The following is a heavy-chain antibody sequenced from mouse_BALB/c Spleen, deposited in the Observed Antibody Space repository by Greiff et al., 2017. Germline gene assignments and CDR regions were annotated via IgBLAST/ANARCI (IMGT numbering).Heavy chain of an antibody. Sequence: QVQLKESGPELVKPGASVKISCKASGYAFSSSWMNWVKQRPGQGLEWIGRIYPGDGDTNYNGKFKGKATLTADKSSSTAYMQLSSLTSVDSAVYFCAREGITTATDAMDYWGQGTSVTVSS. D-gene: IGHD1-2*01. CDR2: IYPGDGDT. CDR1: GYAFSSSW. CDR3: AREGITTATDAMDY. J-gene: IGHJ4*01. V-gene: IGHV1-82*01.